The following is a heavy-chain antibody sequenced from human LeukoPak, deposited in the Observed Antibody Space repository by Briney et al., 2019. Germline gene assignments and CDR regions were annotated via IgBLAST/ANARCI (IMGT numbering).Heavy chain of an antibody. CDR2: IYSGGST. CDR1: GFTVSSNY. CDR3: ARELRLAYCGGDCYSRPFDY. J-gene: IGHJ4*02. Sequence: GGSLRLSCAASGFTVSSNYMSWVRQTPGKGLEWVSVIYSGGSTYYADSAKGRFTISRDNSKNTLYLQMNSLRAEDTAVYYCARELRLAYCGGDCYSRPFDYWRQGTLVTVSS. V-gene: IGHV3-66*02. D-gene: IGHD2-21*02.